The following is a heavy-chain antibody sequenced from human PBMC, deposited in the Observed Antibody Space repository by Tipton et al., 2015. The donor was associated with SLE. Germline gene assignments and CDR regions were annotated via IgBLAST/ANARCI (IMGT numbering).Heavy chain of an antibody. CDR2: ITSDRTT. CDR1: GFTFTDYE. J-gene: IGHJ4*02. CDR3: ASRYGGSYVHYFDY. Sequence: SLRLSCTTSGFTFTDYEMNWVRQAPGKGLEWVSYITSDRTTYYAESVRGRFTISRDNAKNSLYLQMNSLRAEDTAVYYCASRYGGSYVHYFDYWGQGTPVTVPS. D-gene: IGHD1-26*01. V-gene: IGHV3-48*03.